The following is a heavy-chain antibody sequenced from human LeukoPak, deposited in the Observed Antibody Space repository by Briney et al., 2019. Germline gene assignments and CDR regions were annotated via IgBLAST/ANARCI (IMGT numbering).Heavy chain of an antibody. Sequence: GGSLRLSCAASGFTFSDYYMSWIRQAPGKGLEWVSYISSSGSTIYYADSVKGRFTISRDNAKNSLYLQMNSLRAEDTAVYYCAMELPSFPFDYWGQGTLVTVSS. D-gene: IGHD1-26*01. V-gene: IGHV3-11*01. J-gene: IGHJ4*02. CDR3: AMELPSFPFDY. CDR1: GFTFSDYY. CDR2: ISSSGSTI.